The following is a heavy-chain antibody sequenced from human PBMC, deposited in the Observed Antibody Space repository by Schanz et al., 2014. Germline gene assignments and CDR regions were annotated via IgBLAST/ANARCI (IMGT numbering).Heavy chain of an antibody. CDR2: IHTGSGNT. CDR3: ARGGFFDSTSFDS. CDR1: GYTFTSYY. Sequence: QVQLVQSGAEVKQPGASVKVSCKASGYTFTSYYMHWVRQAPGQGPEWVGWIHTGSGNTKYSQKFEGRVTITRDTSASIVYMELSSLRSEDTAVYYCARGGFFDSTSFDSWGQGTLVTVSS. V-gene: IGHV1-3*04. J-gene: IGHJ4*02. D-gene: IGHD2-2*01.